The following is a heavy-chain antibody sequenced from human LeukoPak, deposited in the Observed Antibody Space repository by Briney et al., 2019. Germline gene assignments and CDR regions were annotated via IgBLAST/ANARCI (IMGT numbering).Heavy chain of an antibody. D-gene: IGHD2-2*01. Sequence: ASVKVSCKASGYTFTSYDINWVRQATGQGLEWMGCMNPNSGNTGYAQKFQGRVTITRNTSISTAYMELSSLRSEDTAVYYCARGPRGYCSSTSCYVYWGQGTLVTVST. CDR3: ARGPRGYCSSTSCYVY. J-gene: IGHJ4*02. CDR2: MNPNSGNT. V-gene: IGHV1-8*03. CDR1: GYTFTSYD.